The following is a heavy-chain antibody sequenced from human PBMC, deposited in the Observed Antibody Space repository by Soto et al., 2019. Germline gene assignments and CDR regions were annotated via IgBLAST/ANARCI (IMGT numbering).Heavy chain of an antibody. CDR3: ASAAVTGTAGLDF. J-gene: IGHJ4*02. D-gene: IGHD6-19*01. V-gene: IGHV1-2*02. CDR1: GYTFSGFY. Sequence: ASVKVSCQASGYTFSGFYMHWVRQAPGQGFEWMGWINPNSGGTKSAEKFQGRVTMTRDTSISTAYMELSRLTSDDTAVYYCASAAVTGTAGLDFWGQGTQVTVSS. CDR2: INPNSGGT.